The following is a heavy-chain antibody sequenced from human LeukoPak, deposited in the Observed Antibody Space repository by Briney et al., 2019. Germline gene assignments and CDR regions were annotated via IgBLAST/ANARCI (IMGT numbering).Heavy chain of an antibody. J-gene: IGHJ4*02. V-gene: IGHV3-23*01. CDR2: ISGGGGST. CDR1: GFTFSSYA. D-gene: IGHD6-19*01. Sequence: GGSLRLSCAASGFTFSSYAMNWVRQAPGKGLEWVSAISGGGGSTYYADSVKGRFTISRDNSKNTLYLQMNSLRAKDTAVYYCAKDRSGWYYFDYWGQGTLVTVSS. CDR3: AKDRSGWYYFDY.